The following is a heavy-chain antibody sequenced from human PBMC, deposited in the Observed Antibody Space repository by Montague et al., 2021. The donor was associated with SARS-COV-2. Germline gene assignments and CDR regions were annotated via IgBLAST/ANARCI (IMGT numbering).Heavy chain of an antibody. D-gene: IGHD3-22*01. CDR3: AKEGVVVGADGFDS. CDR2: ISTTGANT. Sequence: SLRLSCAASGFTFSSYGMNWVRQAPGKGLEWVSAISTTGANTYYAGSVKGRFTISKDNSKNTLYLQLNSLRDEDTAVYYCAKEGVVVGADGFDSWGQGTMVIASS. CDR1: GFTFSSYG. V-gene: IGHV3-23*01. J-gene: IGHJ3*01.